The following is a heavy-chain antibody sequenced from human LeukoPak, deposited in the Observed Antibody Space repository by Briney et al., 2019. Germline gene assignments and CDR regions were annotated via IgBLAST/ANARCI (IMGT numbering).Heavy chain of an antibody. J-gene: IGHJ4*02. V-gene: IGHV1-69*05. CDR3: ARDLGPEGYFDY. CDR1: GYTFTSYG. CDR2: IIPIFGTA. Sequence: GASVKVSCKASGYTFTSYGISWVRQAPGQGLEWMGRIIPIFGTANYAQKFQGRVTITTDESTSTAYMELSSLRSEDTAVYYCARDLGPEGYFDYWGQGTLVTVSS. D-gene: IGHD7-27*01.